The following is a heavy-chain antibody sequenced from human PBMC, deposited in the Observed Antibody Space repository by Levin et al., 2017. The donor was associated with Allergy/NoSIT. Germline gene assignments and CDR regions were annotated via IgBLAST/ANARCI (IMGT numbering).Heavy chain of an antibody. CDR1: GASISSGGSS. CDR3: ARGVFLSD. J-gene: IGHJ4*02. V-gene: IGHV4-30-2*01. D-gene: IGHD2-8*01. Sequence: LRLSCAVSGASISSGGSSWSWIRQPPGRALEWIGYIFQSGSTYYNPSLKSRVIISIDRSKNHFSLNLTSVTAADTAMYYCARGVFLSDWGQGTLVTVSS. CDR2: IFQSGST.